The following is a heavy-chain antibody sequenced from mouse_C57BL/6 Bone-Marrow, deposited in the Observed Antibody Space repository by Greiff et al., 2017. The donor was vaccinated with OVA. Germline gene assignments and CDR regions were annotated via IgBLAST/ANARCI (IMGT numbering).Heavy chain of an antibody. J-gene: IGHJ2*01. V-gene: IGHV1-85*01. CDR3: ARWRTGRGDY. D-gene: IGHD4-1*01. Sequence: VMLVESGPELVKPGASVKLSCKASGYTFTSYDINWVKQRPGQGLEWIGWIYPRDGSTKYNEKFKGKATLTVDTSSSTAYMERHSLTSEDSAVYFCARWRTGRGDYWGQGTTLTVSS. CDR2: IYPRDGST. CDR1: GYTFTSYD.